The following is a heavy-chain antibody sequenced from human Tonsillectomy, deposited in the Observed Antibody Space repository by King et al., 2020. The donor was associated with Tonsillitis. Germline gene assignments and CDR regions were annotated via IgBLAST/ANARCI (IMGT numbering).Heavy chain of an antibody. CDR3: ARGVDPSTGGSLFDC. Sequence: VQLQESGPGLMKPSQTLSLTCTVSCGAISSGNYYWTWIRQPAGKGREWIGRIYSSGRASYNPSLEIRVPMSVDTSKNQFSLDMSSVTAADTAVYYCARGVDPSTGGSLFDCWGQGNLVTVSS. J-gene: IGHJ4*02. D-gene: IGHD5/OR15-5a*01. V-gene: IGHV4-61*02. CDR2: IYSSGRA. CDR1: CGAISSGNYY.